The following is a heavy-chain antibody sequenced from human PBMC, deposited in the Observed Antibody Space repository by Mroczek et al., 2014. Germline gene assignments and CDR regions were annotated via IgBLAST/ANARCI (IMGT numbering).Heavy chain of an antibody. D-gene: IGHD2-8*01. Sequence: QVQLQESGAGLLKPSETLSLTCAVYGGSFSGYYWSWIRQPPGKGLEWIGEINHSGSTNYNPSLKSRVTISVDTSKNQFSLKLSSVTAADTAVYYCARGPPFVLMVYATTRRVFDYWGQGTLVTVSS. CDR2: INHSGST. V-gene: IGHV4-34*01. CDR3: ARGPPFVLMVYATTRRVFDY. J-gene: IGHJ4*02. CDR1: GGSFSGYY.